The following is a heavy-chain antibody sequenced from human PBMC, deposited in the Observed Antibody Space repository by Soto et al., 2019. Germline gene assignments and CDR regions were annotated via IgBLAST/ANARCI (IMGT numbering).Heavy chain of an antibody. CDR2: IKSKTDGGTT. CDR1: GFTFSNAW. J-gene: IGHJ4*02. CDR3: TTAPPHYGDYVLPFDY. Sequence: GGSLRLSCAASGFTFSNAWMSWVRQAPGKGLEWVGRIKSKTDGGTTDYTAPVKGRFTISRDDSKKTLYLQMNSLKTEDTAVYYCTTAPPHYGDYVLPFDYWGQGTLVTVSS. V-gene: IGHV3-15*01. D-gene: IGHD4-17*01.